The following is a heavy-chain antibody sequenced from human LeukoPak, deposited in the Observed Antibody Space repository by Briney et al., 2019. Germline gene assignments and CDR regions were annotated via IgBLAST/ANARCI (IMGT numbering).Heavy chain of an antibody. CDR3: ARASIPLFDY. J-gene: IGHJ4*02. Sequence: GGSLRLSCAVSGFTFSSYSMNWVRQAPGKGLEWASSISSSSSYIYYADSVKGLFTISRDNAKNSLYLQMNSLRAQDTAVYYCARASIPLFDYWGQGTQVTVSS. CDR1: GFTFSSYS. V-gene: IGHV3-21*01. CDR2: ISSSSSYI.